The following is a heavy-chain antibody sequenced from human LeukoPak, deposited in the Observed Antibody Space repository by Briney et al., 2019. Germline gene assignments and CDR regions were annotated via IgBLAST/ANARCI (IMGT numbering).Heavy chain of an antibody. CDR3: ARPRASSPGNWFDS. D-gene: IGHD6-13*01. J-gene: IGHJ5*01. CDR2: FDPEDGET. V-gene: IGHV1-24*01. Sequence: ASVKVSCKASGYTFTGYYMHWVRQAPGKGLEWMGGFDPEDGETIYAQKFQGRVTITRDTSASIVYMYLSSLRSEDAAVYYCARPRASSPGNWFDSWGQGTLVTVSS. CDR1: GYTFTGYY.